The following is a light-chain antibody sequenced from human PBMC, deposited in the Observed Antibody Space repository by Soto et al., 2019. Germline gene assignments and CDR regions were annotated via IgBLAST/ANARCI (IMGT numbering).Light chain of an antibody. CDR1: QDIRGA. V-gene: IGKV1-13*02. Sequence: ALQLTQSPSSLSASVGDRVTITCRASQDIRGALAWYQQKPGKPPKLLIFDVSTLQSGVPSRFSGSGSGTDFTLTIAGLQPEDFATYYCQQFNTYPIIFGQGTRLEIK. J-gene: IGKJ5*01. CDR3: QQFNTYPII. CDR2: DVS.